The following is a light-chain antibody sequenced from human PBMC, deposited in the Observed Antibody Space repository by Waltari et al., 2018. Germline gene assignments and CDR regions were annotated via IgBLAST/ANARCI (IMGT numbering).Light chain of an antibody. CDR2: RNN. Sequence: QAGLTQPPSVSKGLRQTATLTCTGNSNNVGDQGAAWLQQHQGHPPKLLSYRNNYRPSGISAGLSASRSGNTASLTITGLQPEDEADYYCSAWDSSLSAWVFGGGTKLTVL. CDR3: SAWDSSLSAWV. V-gene: IGLV10-54*01. J-gene: IGLJ3*02. CDR1: SNNVGDQG.